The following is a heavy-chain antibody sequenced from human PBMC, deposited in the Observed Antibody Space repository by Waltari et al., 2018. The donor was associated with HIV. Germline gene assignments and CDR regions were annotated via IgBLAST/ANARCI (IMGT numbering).Heavy chain of an antibody. CDR1: EFNFKKYG. J-gene: IGHJ4*02. V-gene: IGHV3-33*01. Sequence: QVQLVESGGGVVQPGRDLKTSNQASEFNFKKYGMHWVRQAPGKGLEWVAVIWYDGSNKYYADSVKGRFTISRDNSKNRLYLQMNSLRAEDTAVYYCARDRGGSSSLVLDSWGQGTLVTVSS. CDR3: ARDRGGSSSLVLDS. CDR2: IWYDGSNK. D-gene: IGHD6-6*01.